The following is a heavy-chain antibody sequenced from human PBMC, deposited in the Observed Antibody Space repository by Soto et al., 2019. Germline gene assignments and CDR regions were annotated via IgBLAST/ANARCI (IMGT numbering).Heavy chain of an antibody. CDR3: ARLYCSSSSCCSVGAFDI. V-gene: IGHV3-33*01. J-gene: IGHJ3*02. CDR2: VWFDGSDK. D-gene: IGHD2-2*01. CDR1: TFTFSSYG. Sequence: QVQLVESGGGVVQPGRSLRLSCAASTFTFSSYGMHWVRQAPGKGLEWVALVWFDGSDKYYTDSVKGRFTISRDNSKNTLYLQMDSLRAEDTAVYYCARLYCSSSSCCSVGAFDIWGQGTMVTVSS.